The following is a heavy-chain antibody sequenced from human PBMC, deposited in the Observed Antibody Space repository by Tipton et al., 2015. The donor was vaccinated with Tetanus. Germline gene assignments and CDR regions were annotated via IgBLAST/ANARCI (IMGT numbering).Heavy chain of an antibody. Sequence: QLVQSGAEVKKPGESLKISCQGYGYIFRNYWIGWVRQMPGKGLEWMGIIYPGDSDTRYSPAFEGQVPISVYKSINTAYLQWNSLKASDTSMYYCARYGSIGARFNWFDFWGQGTLVTVSS. CDR3: ARYGSIGARFNWFDF. V-gene: IGHV5-51*01. J-gene: IGHJ5*01. CDR1: GYIFRNYW. D-gene: IGHD6-6*01. CDR2: IYPGDSDT.